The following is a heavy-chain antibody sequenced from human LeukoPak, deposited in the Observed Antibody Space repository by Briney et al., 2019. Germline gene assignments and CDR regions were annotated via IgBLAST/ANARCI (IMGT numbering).Heavy chain of an antibody. Sequence: GGSLRLSCAASGFTFSSYAMSWVRQAPGKGLEWVSAISGSGGSTYYADSVKGRFTISRDNSKNTLYLQMNSLRAEDTAVYYCARRGSYGSQYYFDYWGQGTLVTVSS. CDR1: GFTFSSYA. CDR2: ISGSGGST. D-gene: IGHD5-18*01. CDR3: ARRGSYGSQYYFDY. J-gene: IGHJ4*02. V-gene: IGHV3-23*01.